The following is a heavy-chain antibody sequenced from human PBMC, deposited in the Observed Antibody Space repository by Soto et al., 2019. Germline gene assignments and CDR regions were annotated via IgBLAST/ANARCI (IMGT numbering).Heavy chain of an antibody. CDR1: GYTFTGYF. CDR2: INPYSGGA. D-gene: IGHD3-10*01. J-gene: IGHJ5*02. CDR3: ARDGITMVRGVPPINWFDP. Sequence: ASVKVSCKASGYTFTGYFMHWVRQAPGQGLEWMGWINPYSGGADYAQSFQGRVTMTRDTSISTVYMELSRLRFDDTAVYYCARDGITMVRGVPPINWFDPWGQGTLVTVSS. V-gene: IGHV1-2*02.